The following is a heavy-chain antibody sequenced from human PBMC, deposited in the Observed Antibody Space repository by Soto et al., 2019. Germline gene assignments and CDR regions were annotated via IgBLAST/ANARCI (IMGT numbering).Heavy chain of an antibody. V-gene: IGHV3-15*07. CDR3: TRDQDEAGYYYYYMDV. CDR1: GFTFTTAW. J-gene: IGHJ6*03. CDR2: IKSKTDGGTP. Sequence: PGGSLRLSCAASGFTFTTAWINWVRQAPGKGLEWVGCIKSKTDGGTPDYAASVKGRFTISRDDSKSIAYLQMNSLKTEDTAVYYCTRDQDEAGYYYYYMDVWGKGTTVTVSS.